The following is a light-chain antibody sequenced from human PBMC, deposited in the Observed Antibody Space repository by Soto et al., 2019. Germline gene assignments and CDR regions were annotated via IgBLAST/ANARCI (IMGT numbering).Light chain of an antibody. Sequence: EIVMTQSAATLSLSPGERATLSCRASQSVSSYLAWYQQKPGQAPRLLIYDASNRATGIPARFSGSGSGTDFTLTISSLEPEDFAVYYCQQRSNWPPITFGQGTKVDI. J-gene: IGKJ1*01. V-gene: IGKV3-11*01. CDR2: DAS. CDR1: QSVSSY. CDR3: QQRSNWPPIT.